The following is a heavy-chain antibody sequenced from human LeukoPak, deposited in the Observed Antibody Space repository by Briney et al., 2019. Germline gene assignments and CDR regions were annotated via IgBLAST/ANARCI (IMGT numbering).Heavy chain of an antibody. CDR1: GFTFSSYG. D-gene: IGHD3-16*01. CDR2: ISASGGST. J-gene: IGHJ4*02. Sequence: PGGSLRLSCAASGFTFSSYGMSWVRQSPGKGLEWVSGISASGGSTYYAYSVKGRFTISRDNSKNTLYLQMNSLRDEDTAVYYCANRGGMYPAHYFDYWGQGTLVTVSS. V-gene: IGHV3-23*01. CDR3: ANRGGMYPAHYFDY.